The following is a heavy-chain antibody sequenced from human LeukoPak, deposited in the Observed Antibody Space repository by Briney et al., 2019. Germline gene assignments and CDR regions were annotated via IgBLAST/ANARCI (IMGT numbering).Heavy chain of an antibody. D-gene: IGHD6-13*01. CDR3: ARGVVAAAGRTFDF. CDR1: GDSFSYFY. Sequence: SETLSLTCTVSGDSFSYFYWSWIRQPPGKGLEWIGYIYNSGSTSYNPSLKRRVTISLDTSQNQFSLKLSSLTAADTAVYYCARGVVAAAGRTFDFWGQGTLVTVSS. V-gene: IGHV4-59*01. CDR2: IYNSGST. J-gene: IGHJ4*02.